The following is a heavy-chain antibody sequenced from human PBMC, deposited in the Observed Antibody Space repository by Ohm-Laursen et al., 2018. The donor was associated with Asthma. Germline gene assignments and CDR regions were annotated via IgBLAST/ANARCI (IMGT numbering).Heavy chain of an antibody. CDR2: IDTGGST. CDR1: GFTVTSNY. J-gene: IGHJ4*02. Sequence: SLRLSCAASGFTVTSNYMSWVRQAPGKGLEWVSLIDTGGSTYYADSVKGRFTISRDNSKNTLYLQMNSLRAEDTAVYYCARLPTTTVTTTPDFDYWGQGTLVTVSS. V-gene: IGHV3-53*05. D-gene: IGHD4-17*01. CDR3: ARLPTTTVTTTPDFDY.